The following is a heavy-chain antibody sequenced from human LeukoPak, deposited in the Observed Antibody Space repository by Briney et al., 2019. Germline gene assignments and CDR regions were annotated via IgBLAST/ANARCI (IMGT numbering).Heavy chain of an antibody. D-gene: IGHD3-22*01. CDR2: IYTSGST. J-gene: IGHJ4*02. V-gene: IGHV4-4*07. Sequence: PSETLSLTCTVSGGSISSYYWSWIRQPAGKGLEWIGRIYTSGSTNYNPSLKSRVTMSVDTSKNQFSLKLSSVTAADTAVYYCARDRARGPYYYDSSGPIDYWGQGNLVTVSS. CDR1: GGSISSYY. CDR3: ARDRARGPYYYDSSGPIDY.